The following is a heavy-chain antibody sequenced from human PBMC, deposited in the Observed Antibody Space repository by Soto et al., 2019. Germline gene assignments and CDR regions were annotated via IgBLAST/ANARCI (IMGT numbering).Heavy chain of an antibody. Sequence: QVQLQESGPGLVKPSQTLSLTCTVSGGSISSGGYYWSWIRQHPGKGLEWIGYIYYSGSTYYNPSLKSRVTISVDTSKNQFSLKLSSVTAADTAVYYCARENYYDSSGYPLFDYWGQGTLVTVSS. CDR3: ARENYYDSSGYPLFDY. D-gene: IGHD3-22*01. J-gene: IGHJ4*02. CDR2: IYYSGST. CDR1: GGSISSGGYY. V-gene: IGHV4-31*03.